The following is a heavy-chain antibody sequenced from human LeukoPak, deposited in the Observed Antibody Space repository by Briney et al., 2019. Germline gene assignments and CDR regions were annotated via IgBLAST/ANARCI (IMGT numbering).Heavy chain of an antibody. CDR2: IIPIFGTA. J-gene: IGHJ6*03. CDR1: GGTFSSYA. Sequence: SVKVSCKASGGTFSSYAISWVRQAPGQGLEWMGGIIPIFGTANYAQKFQGRVTITADKSTSTAYMELSSLRSEDTAVYYCARVVFSSSWFYYYYYMDVWGKGTTVTVSS. V-gene: IGHV1-69*06. CDR3: ARVVFSSSWFYYYYYMDV. D-gene: IGHD6-13*01.